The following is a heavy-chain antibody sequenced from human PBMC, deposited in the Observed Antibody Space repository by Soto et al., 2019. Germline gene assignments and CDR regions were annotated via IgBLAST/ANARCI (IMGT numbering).Heavy chain of an antibody. D-gene: IGHD2-2*02. CDR1: GYSFTSYW. J-gene: IGHJ6*02. CDR2: IYPGDSDT. Sequence: GESLKISCKGSGYSFTSYWIGWVRQMPGKGLEWMGIIYPGDSDTRYSPSFQGQVTISADKSISTAYLQWSSLKASDTAMYYCARHLGCSSTSGYSYYYYGMDVWGQGTTVT. V-gene: IGHV5-51*01. CDR3: ARHLGCSSTSGYSYYYYGMDV.